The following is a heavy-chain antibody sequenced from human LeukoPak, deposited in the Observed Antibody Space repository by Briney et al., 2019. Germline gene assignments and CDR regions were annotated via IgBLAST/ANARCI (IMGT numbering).Heavy chain of an antibody. CDR1: GFTFTHAW. J-gene: IGHJ4*02. D-gene: IGHD3-10*01. CDR3: TTDLGITMIRGVIVS. Sequence: GGSLRLPCAASGFTFTHAWMTWVRQAPGKGLEWVGRIKSKADGETTDYAAPVKGRFFMSRDDSKATLFLQMNYLETEDTAVYYCTTDLGITMIRGVIVSWGQGTLVTVSS. CDR2: IKSKADGETT. V-gene: IGHV3-15*01.